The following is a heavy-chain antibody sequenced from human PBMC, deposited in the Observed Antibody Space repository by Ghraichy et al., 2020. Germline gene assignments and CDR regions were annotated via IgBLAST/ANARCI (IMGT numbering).Heavy chain of an antibody. CDR2: ISGSGGST. CDR3: AKGTPTFRTGTTMGPYYYMDV. V-gene: IGHV3-23*01. CDR1: GFTFSSYA. D-gene: IGHD1-7*01. J-gene: IGHJ6*03. Sequence: GGSLRLSCAASGFTFSSYAMSWVRQAPGKGLEWVSAISGSGGSTYYADSVKGRFTISRDNSKNTLYLQMNSLRAEDTAVYYCAKGTPTFRTGTTMGPYYYMDVWGKGTTVTVSS.